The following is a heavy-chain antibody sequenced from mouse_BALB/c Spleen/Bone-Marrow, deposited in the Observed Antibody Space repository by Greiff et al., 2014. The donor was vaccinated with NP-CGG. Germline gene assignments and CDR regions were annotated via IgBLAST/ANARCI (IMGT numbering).Heavy chain of an antibody. V-gene: IGHV5-17*02. CDR2: ISSGSSTI. CDR3: ARGKYGDDD. J-gene: IGHJ2*01. D-gene: IGHD2-10*02. Sequence: EVQRVESGGGLVQPGGSRKLSCAASGFTFSSFGVHWVRQAPEKGLEWVAYISSGSSTIYYADTVEGRFTISRDNPKNTLFLQMTSRRSEDTAMYYCARGKYGDDDWGQGTTLTVAS. CDR1: GFTFSSFG.